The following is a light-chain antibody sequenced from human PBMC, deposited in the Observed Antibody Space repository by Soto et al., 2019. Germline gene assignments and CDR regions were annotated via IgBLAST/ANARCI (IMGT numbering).Light chain of an antibody. Sequence: EIVLTQALATLSLSPGEGATLSCRASQSISSSLVWYQQKPGQAPRLLIYDASNRATGVPARFSGSGSGTDFTLTISSLEPEDFAVYYCQHRSKWPPITLGQGTGLEIK. V-gene: IGKV3-11*01. J-gene: IGKJ5*01. CDR2: DAS. CDR1: QSISSS. CDR3: QHRSKWPPIT.